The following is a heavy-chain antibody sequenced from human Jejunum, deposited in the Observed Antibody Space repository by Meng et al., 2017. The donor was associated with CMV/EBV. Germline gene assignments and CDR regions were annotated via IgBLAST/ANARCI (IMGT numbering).Heavy chain of an antibody. V-gene: IGHV4-30-4*08. CDR2: IHDTGST. Sequence: QVHLQRAGPSLVKPSQTLSRTFSVPGGSIVSGDYYWSWIRQPPGKGLEWIGYIHDTGSTYYNPSLKSRVDISLGTSRNHFSLTLSSVTAEDTAVYFCARGSIFVSFDSWGQGTLVTVSS. CDR3: ARGSIFVSFDS. CDR1: GGSIVSGDYY. J-gene: IGHJ4*02. D-gene: IGHD3-3*01.